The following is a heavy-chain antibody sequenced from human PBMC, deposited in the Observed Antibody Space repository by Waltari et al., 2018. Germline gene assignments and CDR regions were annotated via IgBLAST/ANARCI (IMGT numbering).Heavy chain of an antibody. V-gene: IGHV4-34*01. J-gene: IGHJ4*02. CDR2: INHSGST. CDR3: ARGLTGTIYDY. CDR1: GGSFSGYY. D-gene: IGHD1-1*01. Sequence: QVQLQQWGAGLLKPSETLSLTCAVYGGSFSGYYWSWIRQPPGKGLEWIGEINHSGSTNYNPSLKSRVTISVDTSKNQFSLKLSSVTAADTAVYYCARGLTGTIYDYWGQGTLVTVSS.